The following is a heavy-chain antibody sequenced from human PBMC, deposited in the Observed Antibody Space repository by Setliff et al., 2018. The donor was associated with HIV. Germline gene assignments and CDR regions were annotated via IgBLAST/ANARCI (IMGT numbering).Heavy chain of an antibody. CDR1: GFTFRSYD. D-gene: IGHD3-16*01. J-gene: IGHJ4*02. CDR3: ARDAKGGIDY. CDR2: IDDTGRKT. V-gene: IGHV3-23*01. Sequence: GGSLRLSCVASGFTFRSYDMSWVRQAPGKGLEWVSGIDDTGRKTDYADSVKGRFTISRDNSKNTLYLQMHSLRVDETASYYCARDAKGGIDYWGQGT.